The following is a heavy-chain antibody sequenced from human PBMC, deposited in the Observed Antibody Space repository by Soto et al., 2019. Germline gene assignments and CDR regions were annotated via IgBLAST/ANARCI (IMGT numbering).Heavy chain of an antibody. CDR2: ISAYNGNT. J-gene: IGHJ3*02. CDR3: ARDPGTPAPDAFDI. D-gene: IGHD1-1*01. CDR1: GYTFTSYG. V-gene: IGHV1-18*01. Sequence: ASVKVSCKASGYTFTSYGISWVRQAPGQGLEWMGWISAYNGNTNYAQKLQGRVTMTTDTSTSTACMELRSLRSDDTAVYYCARDPGTPAPDAFDIWGQGTMVTVSS.